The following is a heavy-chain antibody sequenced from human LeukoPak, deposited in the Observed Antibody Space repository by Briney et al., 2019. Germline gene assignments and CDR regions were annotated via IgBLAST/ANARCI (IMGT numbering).Heavy chain of an antibody. J-gene: IGHJ3*02. CDR1: GYTFTSYY. CDR3: ARTLSTNYDILTGQDAFDI. CDR2: IIPIFGTA. V-gene: IGHV1-69*13. Sequence: SVKVSCKASGYTFTSYYMHWVRQAPGQGLEWMGGIIPIFGTANYAQKFQGRVTITADESTSTAYMERSSLRSEDTAVYYCARTLSTNYDILTGQDAFDIWGQGTMVTVSS. D-gene: IGHD3-9*01.